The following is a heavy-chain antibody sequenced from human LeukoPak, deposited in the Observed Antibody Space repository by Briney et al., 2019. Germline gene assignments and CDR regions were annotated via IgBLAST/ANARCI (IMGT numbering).Heavy chain of an antibody. CDR2: ISAYNGNT. V-gene: IGHV1-18*01. CDR3: ARGFPPRILYDSSGYYSYYFDY. CDR1: GYTFTSYG. Sequence: ASVKVSCKAPGYTFTSYGISWVRQAPGQGLEWMGWISAYNGNTNYAQKLQGRVTMTTDTSTSTAYMELRSLRSDDTAVYYCARGFPPRILYDSSGYYSYYFDYWGQGTLVTVSS. J-gene: IGHJ4*02. D-gene: IGHD3-22*01.